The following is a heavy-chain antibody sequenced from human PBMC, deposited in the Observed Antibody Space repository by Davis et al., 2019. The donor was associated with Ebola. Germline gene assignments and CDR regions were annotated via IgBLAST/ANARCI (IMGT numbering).Heavy chain of an antibody. CDR2: MNPNSGGT. Sequence: AASVPVSCKASLYTFTGYYMHSVRQAPGQGLEWMGWMNPNSGGTNYAQKFQGRVTMTRDTSISTAYMELSRLRSDDTAVYYCARDGSTSNQKSGELDYWGQGPLVTVSS. J-gene: IGHJ4*02. V-gene: IGHV1-2*02. D-gene: IGHD7-27*01. CDR3: ARDGSTSNQKSGELDY. CDR1: LYTFTGYY.